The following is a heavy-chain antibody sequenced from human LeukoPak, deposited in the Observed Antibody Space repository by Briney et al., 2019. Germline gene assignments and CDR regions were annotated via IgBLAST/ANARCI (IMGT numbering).Heavy chain of an antibody. V-gene: IGHV4-38-2*02. CDR3: ARGEWIVVVPAASSGDYYFDY. J-gene: IGHJ4*02. CDR2: IYHSGST. D-gene: IGHD2-2*01. Sequence: PSETLSLTCTVSGYSISSGYYWGWIRQPPRKGLAWIGSIYHSGSTYYNPSLKSRVTISVNTSKNQFSLKMSSVTAADTAVYYCARGEWIVVVPAASSGDYYFDYWGQGTLVTVSS. CDR1: GYSISSGYY.